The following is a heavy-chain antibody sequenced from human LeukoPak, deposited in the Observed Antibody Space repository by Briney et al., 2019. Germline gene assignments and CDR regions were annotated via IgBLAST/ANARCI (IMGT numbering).Heavy chain of an antibody. J-gene: IGHJ4*02. CDR1: VYTFYEYA. CDR2: ISWNSGSI. D-gene: IGHD1-26*01. Sequence: GRSLRLSCAPSVYTFYEYAIHWVRQAPGKGVEGVSRISWNSGSIGYADSVRGRFTISKDNAKNSLYLQMNSLRAEDTALYYCAKDIGGARPYWGEGTLVTVSS. V-gene: IGHV3-9*01. CDR3: AKDIGGARPY.